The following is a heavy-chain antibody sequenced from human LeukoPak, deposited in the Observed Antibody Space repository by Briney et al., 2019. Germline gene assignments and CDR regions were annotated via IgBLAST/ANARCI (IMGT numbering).Heavy chain of an antibody. CDR1: GYTFTSYY. Sequence: SVKVSCKASGYTFTSYYMHWVRQAPGQGLEWMGGIIPIFGTANYAQKFQGRVTITTDESTSTAYMELSSLRSEDTAVYYCARGFRIVDYDSSGYPPGGAFDIWGQGTMVTVSS. J-gene: IGHJ3*02. V-gene: IGHV1-69*05. CDR3: ARGFRIVDYDSSGYPPGGAFDI. CDR2: IIPIFGTA. D-gene: IGHD3-22*01.